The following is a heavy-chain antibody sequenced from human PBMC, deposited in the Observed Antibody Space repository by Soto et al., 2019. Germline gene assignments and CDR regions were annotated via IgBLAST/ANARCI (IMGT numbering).Heavy chain of an antibody. V-gene: IGHV4-4*07. Sequence: QVHLQESGPGRGKPSETLPLTSTAPGASIRSNSGTWTRKPAGKGLEWIGRIYTSGSTNYNPSLKSRVTMSVDTSKSQFSLKLSSVTAADTAVYYCARDSYCSGGTCYHYYWGQGTLVTVSS. CDR1: GASIRSNS. CDR3: ARDSYCSGGTCYHYY. D-gene: IGHD2-15*01. J-gene: IGHJ4*02. CDR2: IYTSGST.